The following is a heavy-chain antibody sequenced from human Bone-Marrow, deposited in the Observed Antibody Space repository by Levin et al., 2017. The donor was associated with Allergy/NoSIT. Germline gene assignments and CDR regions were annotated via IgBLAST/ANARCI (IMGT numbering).Heavy chain of an antibody. CDR3: AILQVYCSSTSCYGLDY. CDR2: ISGSADTT. Sequence: GGSLRLSCAASGLTFPKYAMSWVRQAPGKGLEWVSTISGSADTTYYADSVKGRFTISRDNANNILYLQMNSLRAEDTALYYCAILQVYCSSTSCYGLDYWGQGTLVTVPS. J-gene: IGHJ4*02. V-gene: IGHV3-23*01. D-gene: IGHD2-2*01. CDR1: GLTFPKYA.